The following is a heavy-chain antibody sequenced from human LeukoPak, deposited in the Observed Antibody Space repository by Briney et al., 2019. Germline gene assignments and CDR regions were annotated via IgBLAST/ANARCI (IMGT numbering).Heavy chain of an antibody. CDR3: ARGIDSSGYYYLDY. CDR1: GGSFSGYY. V-gene: IGHV4-59*01. Sequence: PSETLSLTCAVYGGSFSGYYWSWIRQPPGNGLEWIGYIYYSGSTNYNPSLKSRVTISVDTSKNQFSLKLSSVTAADTAVYYCARGIDSSGYYYLDYWGQGTLVTVSS. J-gene: IGHJ4*02. D-gene: IGHD3-22*01. CDR2: IYYSGST.